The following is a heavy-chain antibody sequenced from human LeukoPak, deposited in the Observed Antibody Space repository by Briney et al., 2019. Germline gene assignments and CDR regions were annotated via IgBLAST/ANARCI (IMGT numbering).Heavy chain of an antibody. CDR2: ISGSGGST. CDR3: AKATYYYDSSGYDY. V-gene: IGHV3-23*01. J-gene: IGHJ4*02. D-gene: IGHD3-22*01. Sequence: GGSLRLSCAASGFTFSSYAMSWVRQAPGKGLEWVSAISGSGGSTYYADSVKGRFTISRDNSENTLYLQMNSLRAEDTAVYYCAKATYYYDSSGYDYWGQGTLVTVSS. CDR1: GFTFSSYA.